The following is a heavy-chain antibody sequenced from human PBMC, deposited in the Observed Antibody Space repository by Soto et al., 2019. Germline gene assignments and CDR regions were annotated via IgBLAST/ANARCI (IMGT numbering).Heavy chain of an antibody. CDR3: AKDRYGAAAVPFDY. Sequence: GGSLRLSCAASGFTFSSYGMHWVRQAPGKGLEWVAVISYDGSNKYYADSVKGRFTISRDNSKNTLYLQMNSLRAEDTAVYYCAKDRYGAAAVPFDYWGQGTLVTSPQ. D-gene: IGHD6-13*01. CDR2: ISYDGSNK. CDR1: GFTFSSYG. J-gene: IGHJ4*02. V-gene: IGHV3-30*18.